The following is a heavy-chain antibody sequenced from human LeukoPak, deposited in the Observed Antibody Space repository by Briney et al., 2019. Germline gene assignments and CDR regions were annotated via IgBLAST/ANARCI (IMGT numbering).Heavy chain of an antibody. V-gene: IGHV3-21*01. D-gene: IGHD2-2*01. CDR3: AREVLIVVEPAANTIDY. CDR1: GFTFRDYT. J-gene: IGHJ4*02. Sequence: GGSLRLSCATSGFTFRDYTMNWVRQAPGKGLEWVSAISKSGTYIKYADSVKGRFTVSRDNAKNSLFLQMNSLRVEDTAVYFCAREVLIVVEPAANTIDYWGQGTRVTVSS. CDR2: ISKSGTYI.